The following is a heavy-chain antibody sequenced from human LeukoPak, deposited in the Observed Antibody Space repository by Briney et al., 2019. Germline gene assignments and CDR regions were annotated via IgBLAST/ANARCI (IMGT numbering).Heavy chain of an antibody. J-gene: IGHJ2*01. CDR1: GFTFSRYS. V-gene: IGHV3-7*01. CDR3: ARVTYFYWYFDL. D-gene: IGHD2/OR15-2a*01. Sequence: GGSLRLSCEASGFTFSRYSMTWVRQVPGKGLEWVANIKQDGCEKSYVDSVKGRFTISRDKTKDSLFLQMDSLRAEDTAVYYCARVTYFYWYFDLWGRGTLVTVSS. CDR2: IKQDGCEK.